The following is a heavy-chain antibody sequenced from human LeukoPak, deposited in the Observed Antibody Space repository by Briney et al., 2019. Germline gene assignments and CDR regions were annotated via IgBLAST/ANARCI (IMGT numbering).Heavy chain of an antibody. CDR3: ASGSEDYVWGSYRYSGMDV. D-gene: IGHD3-16*02. V-gene: IGHV3-23*01. J-gene: IGHJ6*04. CDR2: ISGSGGRT. Sequence: GGSLRLSCAASGFTFSSYAMSWVRQAPGKGLEWVSAISGSGGRTYYADSVKGRFTISRDNSKNTLYLQMNSLRAEDTAVYYCASGSEDYVWGSYRYSGMDVWGKGTTVTISS. CDR1: GFTFSSYA.